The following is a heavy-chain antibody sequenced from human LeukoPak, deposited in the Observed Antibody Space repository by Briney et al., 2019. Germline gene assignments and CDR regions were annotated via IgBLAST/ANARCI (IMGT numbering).Heavy chain of an antibody. CDR3: AKGRCSSTSCPSDS. Sequence: GGSLRPSCAASGFTFNNYAMSWVRQAPGKGLEWVSALRGDGGGTYYADSVKGRFTISRDNSKNTLYLHMNSLKAEDTAVYYCAKGRCSSTSCPSDSWGQGTLVTVSS. V-gene: IGHV3-23*01. CDR1: GFTFNNYA. J-gene: IGHJ4*02. CDR2: LRGDGGGT. D-gene: IGHD2-2*01.